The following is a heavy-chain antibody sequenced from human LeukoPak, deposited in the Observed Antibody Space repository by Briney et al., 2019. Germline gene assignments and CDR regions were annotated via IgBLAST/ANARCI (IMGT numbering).Heavy chain of an antibody. CDR3: ARASSSWYYFDY. CDR1: GFTFSSHA. J-gene: IGHJ4*02. Sequence: GGSLRLSCAASGFTFSSHAMSWVRQAPGKGLEWVSAISGSGGSTYSADSVKGRFTISRDNAKNSVYLQMNSLRADDTAVYYCARASSSWYYFDYWGQGTLVTVSS. CDR2: ISGSGGST. V-gene: IGHV3-23*01. D-gene: IGHD6-13*01.